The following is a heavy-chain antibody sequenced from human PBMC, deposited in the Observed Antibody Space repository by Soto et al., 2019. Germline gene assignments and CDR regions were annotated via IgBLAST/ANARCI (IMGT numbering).Heavy chain of an antibody. J-gene: IGHJ4*02. CDR3: AKETITMVRTPPGY. CDR2: ISYDGSNK. Sequence: GGSLRLSCAASGFTFSSYGMHWVRQAPGKGLEWVAVISYDGSNKYYADSVKGRFTISRDNSKNTLYLQMNSLRAEDTAVYYCAKETITMVRTPPGYWGQGTLVTISS. V-gene: IGHV3-30*18. CDR1: GFTFSSYG. D-gene: IGHD3-10*01.